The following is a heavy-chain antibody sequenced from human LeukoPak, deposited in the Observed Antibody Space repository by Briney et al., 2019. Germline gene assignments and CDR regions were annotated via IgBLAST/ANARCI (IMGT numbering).Heavy chain of an antibody. J-gene: IGHJ5*02. CDR3: VRQGYCSGTSCYAVDWFDP. V-gene: IGHV4-39*01. CDR2: IFYSGST. CDR1: GGSISSSSYY. D-gene: IGHD2-2*01. Sequence: PSETLSLTCSVSGGSISSSSYYWGWIRLPPGKGLEWIGSIFYSGSTYYNPSLKSRVTISVDTSKNQFSLKLSSVTAADTAVYYCVRQGYCSGTSCYAVDWFDPWGQGTLVTVSS.